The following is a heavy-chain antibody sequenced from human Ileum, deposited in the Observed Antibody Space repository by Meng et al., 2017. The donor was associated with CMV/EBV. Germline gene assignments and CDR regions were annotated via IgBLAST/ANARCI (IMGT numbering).Heavy chain of an antibody. CDR3: IYGVAIF. J-gene: IGHJ4*02. D-gene: IGHD2-15*01. Sequence: LTLTCTVSGFSLTTDRVAVGWIRQTPGKALEWLALIFWNDVEHYSPSLKSRLTITKDTSKDQVVLTMANMDPVDTGTYYCIYGVAIFWGQGTLVTVSS. V-gene: IGHV2-5*04. CDR2: IFWNDVE. CDR1: GFSLTTDRVA.